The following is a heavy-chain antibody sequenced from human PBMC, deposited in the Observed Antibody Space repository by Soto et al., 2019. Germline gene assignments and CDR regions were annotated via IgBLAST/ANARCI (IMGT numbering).Heavy chain of an antibody. J-gene: IGHJ5*02. Sequence: SETLSLTCTVSGGSISSSSYYWGWIRQPPGKGLEWIGSIYYSGSTYYNPSLKSRVTISVDTSKNQFSLKLSSVTAADTAVYYCARATSFNWFDPWGQGTLVTVSS. CDR2: IYYSGST. CDR1: GGSISSSSYY. CDR3: ARATSFNWFDP. D-gene: IGHD2-15*01. V-gene: IGHV4-39*07.